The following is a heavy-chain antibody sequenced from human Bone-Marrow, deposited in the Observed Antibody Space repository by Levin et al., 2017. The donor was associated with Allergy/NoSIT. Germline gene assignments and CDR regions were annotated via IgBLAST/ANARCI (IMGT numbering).Heavy chain of an antibody. Sequence: LSLTCAASGFTFSSYAMHWVRQAPGKGLEWVAVISFDGSNKYYTDSVKGRFTISRDNSKNTLYLQMNSLRAEDTAVYYCARDRYSSGPYYFDYWGQGTLVTVSS. CDR3: ARDRYSSGPYYFDY. J-gene: IGHJ4*02. V-gene: IGHV3-30-3*01. D-gene: IGHD6-25*01. CDR2: ISFDGSNK. CDR1: GFTFSSYA.